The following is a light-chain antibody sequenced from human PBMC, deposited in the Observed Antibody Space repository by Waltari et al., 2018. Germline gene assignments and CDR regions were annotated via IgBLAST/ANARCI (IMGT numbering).Light chain of an antibody. CDR3: CSYAGNYIHVL. Sequence: QSALTQPASVSGSPGQSITISCTGTNSDVGGYNSVPWYQHHPGKAPKVLIYDVSQRPSGVSTRFSGSKSGNTASLTISGLQPEDEADYFCCSYAGNYIHVLFGGGTKLTVL. CDR1: NSDVGGYNS. V-gene: IGLV2-23*02. CDR2: DVS. J-gene: IGLJ2*01.